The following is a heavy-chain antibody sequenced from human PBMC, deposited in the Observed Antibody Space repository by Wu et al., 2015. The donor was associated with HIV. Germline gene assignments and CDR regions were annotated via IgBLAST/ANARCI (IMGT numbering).Heavy chain of an antibody. Sequence: QVQLVQSGAEVKKPGASMRVSCQASGYSFTASYLHWVRQAPGKGFEWMGWIGGNRGESHSAQRFRDRFTMTRDTSTNTAYMELTRLTSDDTALYYCARLSLRRFGELFSGADYWGQGTLSPSPQ. CDR2: IGGNRGES. D-gene: IGHD3-10*01. J-gene: IGHJ4*02. CDR1: GYSFTASY. V-gene: IGHV1-2*02. CDR3: ARLSLRRFGELFSGADY.